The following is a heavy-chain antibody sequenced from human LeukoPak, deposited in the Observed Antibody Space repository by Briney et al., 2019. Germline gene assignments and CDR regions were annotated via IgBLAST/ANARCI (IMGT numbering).Heavy chain of an antibody. CDR3: ASGDIYCSSTSCLVGATLDP. CDR1: GYTFTGYY. J-gene: IGHJ5*02. CDR2: IIPIFGTA. Sequence: GASVKVSCKASGYTFTGYYMHWVRQAPGQGLEWMGGIIPIFGTANYAQKFQGRVTITADESTSTAYMELSSLRSEDTAVYYCASGDIYCSSTSCLVGATLDPWGQGTLVTVSS. V-gene: IGHV1-69*13. D-gene: IGHD2-2*01.